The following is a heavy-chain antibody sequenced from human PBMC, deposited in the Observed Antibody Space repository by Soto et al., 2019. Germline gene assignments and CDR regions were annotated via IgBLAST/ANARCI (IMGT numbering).Heavy chain of an antibody. CDR2: IRDKANGYTT. J-gene: IGHJ6*02. D-gene: IGHD6-13*01. V-gene: IGHV3-72*01. CDR1: GFTFSDHY. Sequence: EVQLVESGGGLVQPGGSLRLSCAASGFTFSDHYMDWVRQAPGEGLEWVGRIRDKANGYTTEYAASVKGRFTISRDDSKNPRYLKMNSFQTEDTAVYHCTRGSSRFQDPYYYYALDAWGQGPTVTVSS. CDR3: TRGSSRFQDPYYYYALDA.